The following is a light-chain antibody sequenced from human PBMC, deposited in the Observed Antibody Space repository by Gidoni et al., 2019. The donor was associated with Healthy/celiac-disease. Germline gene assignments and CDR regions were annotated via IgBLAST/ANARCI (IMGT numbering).Light chain of an antibody. V-gene: IGKV3-20*01. CDR2: GAS. CDR1: QSVSSSY. J-gene: IGKJ2*01. CDR3: QQYGSSPYT. Sequence: EIVLTQSPGTLSLSPGERATLSCRASQSVSSSYLAWYQQKPGQAPRLLIYGASSRATGIPDRFSGSGSGTDFTLTISRLEPEDFAMYYCQQYGSSPYTFXQXTKLEIK.